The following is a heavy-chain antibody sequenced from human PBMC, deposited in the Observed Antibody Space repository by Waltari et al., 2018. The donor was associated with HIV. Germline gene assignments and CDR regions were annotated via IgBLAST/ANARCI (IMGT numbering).Heavy chain of an antibody. CDR3: ARVNHYNDSSGYYYATHFDY. D-gene: IGHD3-22*01. CDR1: GGPISYYY. CDR2: IYYSGST. Sequence: QVQLQESGPGLVKPSETLSLTCTVSGGPISYYYWSWIRPPPGKGLEWIGYIYYSGSTNYNPSLKSRVTISVDTSKNQFALKLNSVSAADTAVYYCARVNHYNDSSGYYYATHFDYWGQGSLVTVSS. V-gene: IGHV4-59*01. J-gene: IGHJ4*02.